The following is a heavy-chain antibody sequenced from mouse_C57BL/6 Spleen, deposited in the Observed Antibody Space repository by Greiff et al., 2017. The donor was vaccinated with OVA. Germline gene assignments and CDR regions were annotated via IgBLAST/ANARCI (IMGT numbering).Heavy chain of an antibody. Sequence: QVQLQQPGAELVRPGSSVKLSCKASGYTFTSYWMHWVKQRPIQGLEWIGNIDPSDSETHYNQKFKAKATLTVDKSSSTAYMQLSSLTSEDSAVYYCAREETGTGYFDVWGTGTTVTVSS. CDR2: IDPSDSET. D-gene: IGHD4-1*01. CDR3: AREETGTGYFDV. J-gene: IGHJ1*03. V-gene: IGHV1-52*01. CDR1: GYTFTSYW.